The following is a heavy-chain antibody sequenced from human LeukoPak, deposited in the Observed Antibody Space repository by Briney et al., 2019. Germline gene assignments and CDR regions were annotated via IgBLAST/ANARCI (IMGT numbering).Heavy chain of an antibody. CDR1: GFTFSAYG. CDR3: AEAAALSSGFDY. Sequence: GGSLRLSCAASGFTFSAYGMHWVRQAPGKGLIWVAFIRYDGSKKYFADSMKGRFTISRDNSKNTLYLQMNSLRSEDTAVYYCAEAAALSSGFDYWGQGTLVSVSS. CDR2: IRYDGSKK. D-gene: IGHD6-19*01. V-gene: IGHV3-30*02. J-gene: IGHJ4*02.